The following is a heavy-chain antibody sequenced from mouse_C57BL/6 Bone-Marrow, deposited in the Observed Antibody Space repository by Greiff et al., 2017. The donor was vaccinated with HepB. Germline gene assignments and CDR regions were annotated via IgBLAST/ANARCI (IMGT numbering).Heavy chain of an antibody. Sequence: QVQLQQSGAELVKPGASVKMSCKASGYTFTTYPIEWMKQNHGKSLEWIGNFHPYNDDTKYNEKFKGKATLTVEKTSSTVYLELSRLTSDDSAVYYCAMRTYDYGGAMDYWGQGTSVTVSS. D-gene: IGHD2-4*01. V-gene: IGHV1-47*01. CDR3: AMRTYDYGGAMDY. CDR2: FHPYNDDT. CDR1: GYTFTTYP. J-gene: IGHJ4*01.